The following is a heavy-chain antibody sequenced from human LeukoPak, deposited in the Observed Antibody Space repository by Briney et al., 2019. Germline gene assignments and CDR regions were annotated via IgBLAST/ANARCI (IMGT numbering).Heavy chain of an antibody. V-gene: IGHV4-34*01. J-gene: IGHJ4*02. CDR2: INHSGST. Sequence: SETLSLTCAVYGGSFSGYYWSWIRQPPGKGLEWIGEINHSGSTNYNPSLKSRVTISVDTSKNQFSLKLSSVTAADTAVYYCATAKSDHNIAAAEYYFDYWGQGTLVTVSS. D-gene: IGHD6-13*01. CDR1: GGSFSGYY. CDR3: ATAKSDHNIAAAEYYFDY.